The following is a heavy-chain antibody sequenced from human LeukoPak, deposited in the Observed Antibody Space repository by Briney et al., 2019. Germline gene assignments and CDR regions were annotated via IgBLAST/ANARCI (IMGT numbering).Heavy chain of an antibody. CDR2: IIPIFGTA. D-gene: IGHD1-1*01. CDR1: GGTLSSYA. Sequence: ASVKVSCKASGGTLSSYAISWVRQAPGQGLEWMGGIIPIFGTANYAQKFQGRVTITADESTSTAYMELSSLRSEDTAVYYRARDNPQLANFDYWGQGTLVTVSS. V-gene: IGHV1-69*13. J-gene: IGHJ4*02. CDR3: ARDNPQLANFDY.